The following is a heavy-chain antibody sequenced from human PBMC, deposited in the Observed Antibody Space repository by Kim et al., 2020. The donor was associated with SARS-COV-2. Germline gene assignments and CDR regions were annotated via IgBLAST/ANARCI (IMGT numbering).Heavy chain of an antibody. J-gene: IGHJ4*02. CDR2: IRSEANSYTT. Sequence: GGSLRLSCVASGFTFSDYSMDWVRQAPGKGLEWVGRIRSEANSYTTYYAASVKGRFTISRDDSKNSLYLQMNGLKTEDTALYYCTRVASGVDYWGQGTLVTVSS. V-gene: IGHV3-72*01. CDR3: TRVASGVDY. D-gene: IGHD2-8*02. CDR1: GFTFSDYS.